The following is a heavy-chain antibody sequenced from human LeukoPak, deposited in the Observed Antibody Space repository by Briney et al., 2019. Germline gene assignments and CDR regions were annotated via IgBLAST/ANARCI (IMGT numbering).Heavy chain of an antibody. CDR1: GYTFTNYD. J-gene: IGHJ4*02. Sequence: ASVKVSCKTSGYTFTNYDINWVRQATGQGLEWLGWMSPNDGDTGYAQKFQGRVTMTRDTSTNTAYMELSGLTSEDTAVYYCARNPPRTGDFNSWGQGALVTVSS. CDR2: MSPNDGDT. V-gene: IGHV1-8*01. CDR3: ARNPPRTGDFNS. D-gene: IGHD7-27*01.